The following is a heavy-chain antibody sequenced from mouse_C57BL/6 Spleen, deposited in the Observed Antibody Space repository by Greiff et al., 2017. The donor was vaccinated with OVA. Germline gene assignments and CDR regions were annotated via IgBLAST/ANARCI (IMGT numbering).Heavy chain of an antibody. D-gene: IGHD2-1*01. CDR3: ASEGGNNVWFAY. Sequence: QVQLQQPGAELVRPGSSVTLSCKASGYTFTSYWMHWVKQRPIQGLEWIGNIDPSDSETPYNQKFKDKATLTVDKSSSTAYMQLSSLTSEDYAVYCCASEGGNNVWFAYWGQGTLVTDSA. J-gene: IGHJ3*01. CDR1: GYTFTSYW. V-gene: IGHV1-52*01. CDR2: IDPSDSET.